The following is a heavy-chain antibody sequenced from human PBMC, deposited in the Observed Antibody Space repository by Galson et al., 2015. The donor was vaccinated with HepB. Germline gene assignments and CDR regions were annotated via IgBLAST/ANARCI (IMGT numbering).Heavy chain of an antibody. CDR2: VSGTGGTT. V-gene: IGHV3-23*01. D-gene: IGHD2-21*02. Sequence: SLRLSCATFGFTFSRYAMSWVRQALGKGLEWVSGVSGTGGTTFYSDSVKGRFTISRDNSKNTLYLQMNSLRVEDTAVYYCAKVAVVVTTIPYYFDYWGQGTQVTVSS. CDR3: AKVAVVVTTIPYYFDY. J-gene: IGHJ4*02. CDR1: GFTFSRYA.